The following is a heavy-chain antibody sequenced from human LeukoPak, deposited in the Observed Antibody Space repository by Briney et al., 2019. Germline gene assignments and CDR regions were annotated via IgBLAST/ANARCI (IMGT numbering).Heavy chain of an antibody. Sequence: SVKVSCKASGGTFSSYAISWVRQAPGQGLEWMGGIIPIFGIANYAQKFQGRVTITADESTSTAYMELSSLRSEDTAVYYCARDPPVKRYYYDSSGYAGWGQGTLVTVSS. CDR3: ARDPPVKRYYYDSSGYAG. CDR2: IIPIFGIA. D-gene: IGHD3-22*01. J-gene: IGHJ4*02. CDR1: GGTFSSYA. V-gene: IGHV1-69*13.